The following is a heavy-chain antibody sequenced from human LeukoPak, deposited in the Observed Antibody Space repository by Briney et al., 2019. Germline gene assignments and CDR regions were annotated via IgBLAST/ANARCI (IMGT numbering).Heavy chain of an antibody. D-gene: IGHD2-2*02. J-gene: IGHJ5*02. CDR1: GFTFSSYA. Sequence: GASLRLSCAASGFTFSSYAMSWVRQAPGKGLEWVSAISGSGGSTYYAGSVKGRFTISRENAKNSLYLQMNSLRAGDTAVYYCARGLRYCSSTSCYSWFDPWGQGTLVTVSS. CDR3: ARGLRYCSSTSCYSWFDP. CDR2: ISGSGGST. V-gene: IGHV3-23*01.